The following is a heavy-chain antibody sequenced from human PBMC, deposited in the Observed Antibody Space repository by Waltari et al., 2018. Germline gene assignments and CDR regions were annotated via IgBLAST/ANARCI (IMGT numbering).Heavy chain of an antibody. CDR3: ARGPQDYGDYDYYYYGMDV. V-gene: IGHV1-69*05. CDR1: GGTFSSYA. D-gene: IGHD4-17*01. CDR2: IIPIFGTA. Sequence: QVQLVQSGAEVKKPGSSVKVSCKASGGTFSSYAHSRVRQAPGQGLEWMGGIIPIFGTANYAQKFQGRVTITTDESTSTAYMELSSLRSEDTAVYYCARGPQDYGDYDYYYYGMDVWGQGTTVTVSS. J-gene: IGHJ6*02.